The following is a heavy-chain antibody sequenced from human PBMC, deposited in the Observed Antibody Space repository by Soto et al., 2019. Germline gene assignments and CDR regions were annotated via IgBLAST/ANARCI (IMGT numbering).Heavy chain of an antibody. Sequence: EVQLVESGGVVVQPGGSLRLSCAASGFTFDDYTMHWVRQAPGKGLEWVSLISWDGGSTYYADSVKGRFTISRDNSKNSLYLQMNSLRTEDTALYYCAKSLGLHSGYYYPDYWGQGTLVTVSS. J-gene: IGHJ4*02. V-gene: IGHV3-43*01. CDR1: GFTFDDYT. CDR2: ISWDGGST. D-gene: IGHD3-22*01. CDR3: AKSLGLHSGYYYPDY.